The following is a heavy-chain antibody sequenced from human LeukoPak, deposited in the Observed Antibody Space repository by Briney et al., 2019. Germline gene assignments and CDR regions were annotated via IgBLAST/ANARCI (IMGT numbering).Heavy chain of an antibody. Sequence: GGSLRLSCTASGFTFGDYAMSWVRQAPGKGLEGVGFIRSKAYGGTTEYTASVKGRFTISRDDSKSIAYLQMNSLKTEDTAVYYCTRVVPAAMRYGNYYYYMDVWGKGTTVTISS. CDR3: TRVVPAAMRYGNYYYYMDV. V-gene: IGHV3-49*04. J-gene: IGHJ6*03. CDR1: GFTFGDYA. D-gene: IGHD2-2*01. CDR2: IRSKAYGGTT.